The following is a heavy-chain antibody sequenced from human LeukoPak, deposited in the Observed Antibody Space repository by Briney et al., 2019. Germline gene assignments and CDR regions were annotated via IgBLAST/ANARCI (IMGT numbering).Heavy chain of an antibody. CDR2: ISGSGGST. J-gene: IGHJ4*02. D-gene: IGHD3-22*01. Sequence: GGSLRLSCAASGFTFSSYAMSWVRQAPGKGLEWVSAISGSGGSTYYADSVKGRFTISRDNSKNTLYLQMNSLRAEDTAVYYCARTLYDSRGYYSHFDYWGQGTLVTVSS. CDR3: ARTLYDSRGYYSHFDY. CDR1: GFTFSSYA. V-gene: IGHV3-23*01.